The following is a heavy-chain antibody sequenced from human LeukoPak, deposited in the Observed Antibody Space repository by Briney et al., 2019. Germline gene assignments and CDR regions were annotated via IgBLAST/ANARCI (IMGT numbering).Heavy chain of an antibody. CDR3: ARSPFSGDDDAFDI. CDR2: ITPFNGNT. V-gene: IGHV1-45*02. CDR1: GYTFTYRY. Sequence: SVKVSCKASGYTFTYRYLHWVRQAPGQALEWMGWITPFNGNTNYAQQFQDRVTITRDRSRNTVYMELNSLRFEDTAMYYCARSPFSGDDDAFDIWGQGTMVTVSS. J-gene: IGHJ3*02. D-gene: IGHD5-12*01.